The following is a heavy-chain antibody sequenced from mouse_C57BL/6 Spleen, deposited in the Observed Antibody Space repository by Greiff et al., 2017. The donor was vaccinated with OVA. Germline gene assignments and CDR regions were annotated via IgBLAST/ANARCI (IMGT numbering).Heavy chain of an antibody. CDR3: ARCDYGRYFDV. Sequence: EVKLMESGPGLVKPSQSLSLTCSVTGYSITSGYYWNWIRQFPGNQLEWMGYISYDGSNNYNPSLKNRISITRDTSKNQFFLKLNSVTTEDTATYYCARCDYGRYFDVWGTGTTVTVSS. V-gene: IGHV3-6*01. CDR1: GYSITSGYY. CDR2: ISYDGSN. J-gene: IGHJ1*03. D-gene: IGHD2-4*01.